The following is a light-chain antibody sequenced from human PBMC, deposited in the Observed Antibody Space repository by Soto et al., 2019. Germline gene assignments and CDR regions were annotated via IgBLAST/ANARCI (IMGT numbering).Light chain of an antibody. Sequence: EIVLTRSPATLSLSPGERATLSFRASQSVSSYLAWYQQKPGQAPRLLISGASSRATGIPDRFSVSGSGTEFTLTISRLEPEDFAVYYCQQYGSSLITFGQGTRLEIK. CDR1: QSVSSY. J-gene: IGKJ5*01. V-gene: IGKV3-20*01. CDR3: QQYGSSLIT. CDR2: GAS.